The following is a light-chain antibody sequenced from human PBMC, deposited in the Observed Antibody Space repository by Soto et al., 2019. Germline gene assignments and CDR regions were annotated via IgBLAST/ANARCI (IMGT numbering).Light chain of an antibody. J-gene: IGKJ2*01. V-gene: IGKV2-30*02. CDR2: KVS. Sequence: DVVLTQSPLSLPVTLGQPASISCRSSQSLVHSDGIFYLNWFQQRPGQSPRRLIYKVSNRDYGVQDRCRDRGTGTDYPLEISRVECEYVGVYYGMQCSHWPYTFGQGTELDIK. CDR1: QSLVHSDGIFY. CDR3: MQCSHWPYT.